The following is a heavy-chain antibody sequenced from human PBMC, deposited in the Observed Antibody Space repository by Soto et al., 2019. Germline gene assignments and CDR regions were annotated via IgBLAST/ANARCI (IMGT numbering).Heavy chain of an antibody. CDR1: GYTLTELS. D-gene: IGHD1-1*01. J-gene: IGHJ6*02. CDR3: ATVNERYYYYYGMDV. Sequence: CKVSGYTLTELSMHWVRQAPGKGLEWMGGFDPEDGETIYAQKFQGRVTMTEDTSTDTAYMELSSLRSEDTAVYYCATVNERYYYYYGMDVWGQGTTVTVSS. V-gene: IGHV1-24*01. CDR2: FDPEDGET.